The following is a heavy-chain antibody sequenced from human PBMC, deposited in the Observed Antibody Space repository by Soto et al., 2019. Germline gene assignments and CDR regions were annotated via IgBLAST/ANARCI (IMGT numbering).Heavy chain of an antibody. V-gene: IGHV4-39*01. CDR3: ARWGSGLGVY. CDR1: GGSISSSSYY. D-gene: IGHD3-16*01. Sequence: ASETLSLTCTVSGGSISSSSYYWGWIRQPPGKGLEWIGSIYYSGSIYYNPSLKSRVTISVDTSKNQFSLKLSSVTAADTAVYYCARWGSGLGVYWGQGTLVTVSS. J-gene: IGHJ4*02. CDR2: IYYSGSI.